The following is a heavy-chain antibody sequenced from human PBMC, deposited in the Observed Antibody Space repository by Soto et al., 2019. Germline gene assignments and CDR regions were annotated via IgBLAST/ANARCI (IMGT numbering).Heavy chain of an antibody. CDR3: AKQPTPAVTGPDY. CDR2: IYHSGST. D-gene: IGHD2-21*02. CDR1: GGSISSNNW. V-gene: IGHV4-4*02. J-gene: IGHJ4*02. Sequence: QVQLQESGPGLVKPSGTLSLTCAVSGGSISSNNWWSWVRQPPGKGLEWIGEIYHSGSTNYNPSLKSRVTISVDKSTNQFSLKLSSVTAADTVVYYCAKQPTPAVTGPDYWGQGTLVTVSS.